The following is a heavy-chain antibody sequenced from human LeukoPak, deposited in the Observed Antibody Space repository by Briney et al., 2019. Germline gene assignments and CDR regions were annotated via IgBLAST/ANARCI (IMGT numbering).Heavy chain of an antibody. V-gene: IGHV4-61*02. Sequence: SETLSLTCTVSGDSISIGSYYWSWIRQPAGKGLEWIGRIYTSGSPSYNPSLKSRVTISIDTSKNQFSLRLNSVTAADTAVYYCARRYCTSVSCFLSAFDIWGQGTMVTVSS. CDR2: IYTSGSP. CDR3: ARRYCTSVSCFLSAFDI. J-gene: IGHJ3*02. CDR1: GDSISIGSYY. D-gene: IGHD2-15*01.